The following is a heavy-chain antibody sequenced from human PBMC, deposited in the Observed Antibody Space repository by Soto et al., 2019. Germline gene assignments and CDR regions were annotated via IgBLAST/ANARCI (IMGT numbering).Heavy chain of an antibody. V-gene: IGHV5-51*01. D-gene: IGHD6-6*01. CDR3: ARHIINFRSSCCAMDV. CDR2: IYPGDSDT. CDR1: GYTFTDYW. Sequence: GESLKISCKGSGYTFTDYWIGWVRQLPGKGLEWMGIIYPGDSDTRYSPSFQGQVTITADKSTSTAYLQWNTLKASDTAMYYCARHIINFRSSCCAMDVWCQGTAVPVSS. J-gene: IGHJ6*02.